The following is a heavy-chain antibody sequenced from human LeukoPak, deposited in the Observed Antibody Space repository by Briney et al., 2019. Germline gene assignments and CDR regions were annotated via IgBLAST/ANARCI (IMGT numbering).Heavy chain of an antibody. Sequence: PGGSLRLSCAASGFTFSDYYMSRIRQAPGKGLEWVSAISGSGGSTYYADSVKGRFTISRDNSKNTLYLQMNSLRAEDTAVYYCARRWPNDYWGQGTLVTVSS. J-gene: IGHJ4*02. CDR1: GFTFSDYY. V-gene: IGHV3-23*01. CDR2: ISGSGGST. CDR3: ARRWPNDY. D-gene: IGHD2-15*01.